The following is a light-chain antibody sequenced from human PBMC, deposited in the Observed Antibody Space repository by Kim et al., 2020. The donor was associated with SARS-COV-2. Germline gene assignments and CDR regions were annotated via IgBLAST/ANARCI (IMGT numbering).Light chain of an antibody. CDR1: QSVLYSSNNRNY. CDR3: QQYYSTPLT. Sequence: DFVMTQSPDSLAVSLGERATINCKSSQSVLYSSNNRNYLAWYQQKPGQPPKLLIYWASTRESGVPERFSGSGSGTDFTLTISSLQATDVAVYYSQQYYSTPLTFGGGTKVDIK. CDR2: WAS. J-gene: IGKJ4*01. V-gene: IGKV4-1*01.